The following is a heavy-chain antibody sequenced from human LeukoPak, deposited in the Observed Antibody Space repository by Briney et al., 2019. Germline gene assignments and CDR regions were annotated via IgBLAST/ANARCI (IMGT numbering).Heavy chain of an antibody. CDR3: ARVEWELSNWFDP. J-gene: IGHJ5*02. V-gene: IGHV4-28*03. CDR1: GYSISSGYY. CDR2: IYHSGTTYHSGST. D-gene: IGHD1-26*01. Sequence: PSETLSLTCTVSGYSISSGYYWGWIRQPPGKRLEWIGSIYHSGTTYHSGSTYYNPSLKSRVTISVDTSKNQFSLKLSSVTAADTAVYYCARVEWELSNWFDPWGQGTLVTVSS.